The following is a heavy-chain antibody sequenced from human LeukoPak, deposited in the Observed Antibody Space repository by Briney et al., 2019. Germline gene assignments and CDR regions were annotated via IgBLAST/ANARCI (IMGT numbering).Heavy chain of an antibody. CDR2: IYSDDST. V-gene: IGHV3-53*01. D-gene: IGHD6-13*01. J-gene: IGHJ4*02. CDR1: GFTVSGVY. Sequence: GGSLRLSCVTSGFTVSGVYMSWVRQAPGQGLDWVSVIYSDDSTYYADSVKGRFTISRDNSKNTLNLQMNSLRAEDTAVYYCASRPRDAAALDYWGQGTLVTVSS. CDR3: ASRPRDAAALDY.